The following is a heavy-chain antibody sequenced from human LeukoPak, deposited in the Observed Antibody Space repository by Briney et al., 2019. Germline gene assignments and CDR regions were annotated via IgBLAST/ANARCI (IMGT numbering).Heavy chain of an antibody. CDR2: VNHSRST. V-gene: IGHV4-34*01. J-gene: IGHJ5*02. CDR1: GGSFSSNY. D-gene: IGHD6-13*01. Sequence: SETLSLTCTVSGGSFSSNYWNWIRQPPGRGLEWIGEVNHSRSTNYNPSLKSRVTISVDTSKNQFSLKLSSVTAADTAVYYCARSGYSSSWYRNKWWFDPWGQGTLVTVSS. CDR3: ARSGYSSSWYRNKWWFDP.